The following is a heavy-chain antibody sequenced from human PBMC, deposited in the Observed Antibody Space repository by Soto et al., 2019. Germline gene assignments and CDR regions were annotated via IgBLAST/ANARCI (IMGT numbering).Heavy chain of an antibody. J-gene: IGHJ6*02. CDR3: AGGRIVVVGSRAYYGMDV. Sequence: QVHLLLQSGADVKKPGSSVKVSCEASGGTPSNSAISWVRQAPGQGLEWMGGIIPVFGLVKYAQNFQGRVTITADESTNTAYMELSSLRPEDTAVYYCAGGRIVVVGSRAYYGMDVWGQGTTVTVSS. CDR1: GGTPSNSA. CDR2: IIPVFGLV. V-gene: IGHV1-69*01. D-gene: IGHD3-22*01.